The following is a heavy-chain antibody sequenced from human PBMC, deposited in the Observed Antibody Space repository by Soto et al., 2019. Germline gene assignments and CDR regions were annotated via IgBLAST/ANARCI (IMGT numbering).Heavy chain of an antibody. J-gene: IGHJ4*02. Sequence: EVQLLESGGGLVQPGGSLRLSCTASGFTFSDHAMPWVRQAPGKGLEWVSGIGGGGSGAYYADSVKGRFTVSRANSKNTLFLQMDSLRAEDTAVYYCAIDLWWYTHWGQGTLVTVSS. V-gene: IGHV3-23*01. CDR2: IGGGGSGA. CDR3: AIDLWWYTH. CDR1: GFTFSDHA. D-gene: IGHD2-15*01.